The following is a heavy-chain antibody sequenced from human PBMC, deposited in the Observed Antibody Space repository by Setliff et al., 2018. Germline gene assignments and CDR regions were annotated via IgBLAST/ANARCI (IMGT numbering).Heavy chain of an antibody. Sequence: GGSLRLSCAASGFSFSNHNMNWFRQIPGKGLEWVSAICGGCSDRHYADSVKGRFTISRDDADSSLYLYMNSLRAEDTAVYYCARVKEKLVLHAFDIWGQGTLVTVSS. D-gene: IGHD3-16*01. CDR2: ICGGCSDR. V-gene: IGHV3-21*01. J-gene: IGHJ3*02. CDR3: ARVKEKLVLHAFDI. CDR1: GFSFSNHN.